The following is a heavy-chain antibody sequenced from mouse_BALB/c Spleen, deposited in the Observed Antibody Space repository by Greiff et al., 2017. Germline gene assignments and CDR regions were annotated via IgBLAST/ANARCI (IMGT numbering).Heavy chain of an antibody. CDR2: IWGDGNT. J-gene: IGHJ3*01. Sequence: QVQLQQSGPGLVAPSQSLSITCTVSGFSLTNYGVSWVRQPPGKGLEWLGVIWGDGNTDYHSALISRLSISKDNSKSQVFLKLSSLQTDDTATYYCATYGGAYWGQGTLVTVSA. D-gene: IGHD1-1*02. CDR3: ATYGGAY. CDR1: GFSLTNYG. V-gene: IGHV2-3*01.